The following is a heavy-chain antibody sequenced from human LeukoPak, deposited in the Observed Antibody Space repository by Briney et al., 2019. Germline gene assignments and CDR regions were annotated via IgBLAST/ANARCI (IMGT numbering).Heavy chain of an antibody. CDR1: GFTFSSYA. D-gene: IGHD3-3*01. CDR3: ACGLRFNWFDP. CDR2: ISGSGGST. Sequence: PGGSLRLSCAASGFTFSSYAMSWFRKAPGKGLEWVSAISGSGGSTYYADSVKGRFTISRDNSKNTLYLQMNSLRAEDTAVYYCACGLRFNWFDPWGQGTLVTVSS. V-gene: IGHV3-23*01. J-gene: IGHJ5*02.